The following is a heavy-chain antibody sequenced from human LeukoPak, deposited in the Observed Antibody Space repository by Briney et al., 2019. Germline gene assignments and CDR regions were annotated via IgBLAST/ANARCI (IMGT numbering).Heavy chain of an antibody. Sequence: ASVKVSCKSSGYTFSSCDINWVRQATGQGLEWMGWMNPNNGNTGCAQKFQGRVTMTRDTSISTAYMELSTLRSEDTAVYYCARGPPPYCSGVSCYSFLYFPHWGQGTLVTVSS. V-gene: IGHV1-8*01. CDR1: GYTFSSCD. J-gene: IGHJ1*01. CDR2: MNPNNGNT. CDR3: ARGPPPYCSGVSCYSFLYFPH. D-gene: IGHD2-15*01.